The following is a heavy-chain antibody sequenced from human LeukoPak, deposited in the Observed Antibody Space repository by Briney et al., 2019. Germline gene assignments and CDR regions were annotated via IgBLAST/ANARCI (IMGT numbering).Heavy chain of an antibody. CDR3: ARDFLSGSYCDY. V-gene: IGHV3-21*01. J-gene: IGHJ4*02. D-gene: IGHD1-26*01. Sequence: GGSLRLSCAASGFTLSSYSMNWVRQAPGKGLEWVSSISSSSSYIYYADSVKGRFTISRDNAKNSLYLQMNSLRAEDTAVYYCARDFLSGSYCDYWGQGTLVTVSS. CDR2: ISSSSSYI. CDR1: GFTLSSYS.